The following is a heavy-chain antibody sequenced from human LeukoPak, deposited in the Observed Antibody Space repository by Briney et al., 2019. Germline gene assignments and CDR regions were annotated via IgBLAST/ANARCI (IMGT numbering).Heavy chain of an antibody. J-gene: IGHJ3*02. Sequence: GGSLRLSCAASGFNFSSYWMSWVRQAPGKGLEWVANIKQDGSEKYYVDSVEGRFTISRENAKNSLFLQMNSLRAEDTAVYYCARDLRRDVVVPAVPRDAFDIWGQGTMVTVSS. CDR3: ARDLRRDVVVPAVPRDAFDI. CDR2: IKQDGSEK. D-gene: IGHD2-2*01. CDR1: GFNFSSYW. V-gene: IGHV3-7*01.